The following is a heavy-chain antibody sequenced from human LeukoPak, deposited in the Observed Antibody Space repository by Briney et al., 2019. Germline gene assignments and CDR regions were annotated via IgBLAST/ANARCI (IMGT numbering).Heavy chain of an antibody. J-gene: IGHJ4*02. CDR1: GFTFSSYA. Sequence: GGSLRLSCAASGFTFSSYAMSWVRQAPGKGLEWVSAISGSGGSTYYADSVKGQFTISRDNSKNTLYLQMNSLRAEDTAVYYCAKDQIRDYCDSSGYLAIDYWGQGTLVTVSS. CDR2: ISGSGGST. CDR3: AKDQIRDYCDSSGYLAIDY. D-gene: IGHD3-22*01. V-gene: IGHV3-23*01.